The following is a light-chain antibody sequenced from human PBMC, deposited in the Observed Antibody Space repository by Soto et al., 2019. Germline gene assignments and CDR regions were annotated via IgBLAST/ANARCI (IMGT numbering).Light chain of an antibody. CDR3: LQDYIYPYT. CDR1: QDIRND. Sequence: AIQMTQSPSSLSVSVGDRVTITCRASQDIRNDWVWYQQKPGKAPKRLIYGTSNLQSGVPSRFSGSGSGTDFTLTISSLQPEDFAIYYCLQDYIYPYTFGQGTKVDIK. J-gene: IGKJ2*01. V-gene: IGKV1-6*01. CDR2: GTS.